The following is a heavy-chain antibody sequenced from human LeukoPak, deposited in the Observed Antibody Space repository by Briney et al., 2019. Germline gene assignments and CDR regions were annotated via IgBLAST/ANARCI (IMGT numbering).Heavy chain of an antibody. Sequence: ASVKVSCKASGYTFTSYGISWVRQAPGQGLEWMGWISAYNGNTNYAQKLQGRVTMTTDTSTSTAYMELRSLRSDDTAVYYCARGSLVLMVYAYTDYWGQGTLVTVSS. D-gene: IGHD2-8*01. CDR1: GYTFTSYG. J-gene: IGHJ4*02. CDR3: ARGSLVLMVYAYTDY. CDR2: ISAYNGNT. V-gene: IGHV1-18*01.